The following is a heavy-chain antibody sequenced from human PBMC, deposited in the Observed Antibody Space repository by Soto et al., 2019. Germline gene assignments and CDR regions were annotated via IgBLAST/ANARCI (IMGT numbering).Heavy chain of an antibody. CDR1: GFTFSSNG. D-gene: IGHD3-22*01. CDR2: VAYDGSKT. V-gene: IGHV3-30*03. J-gene: IGHJ5*01. CDR3: ARWVGGSMYDNSGKYDS. Sequence: QVQLVESGGGVVQPGRSLRLTCAASGFTFSSNGMHWVLKAPGKGLEWVALVAYDGSKTYYGDSVRGRFTISRDNSENTLYLQMNSLRAEDTAVYYCARWVGGSMYDNSGKYDSWGQGTLVTVSS.